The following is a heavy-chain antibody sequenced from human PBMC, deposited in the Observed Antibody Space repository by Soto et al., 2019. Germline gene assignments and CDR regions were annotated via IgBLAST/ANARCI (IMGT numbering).Heavy chain of an antibody. CDR2: ISSSSSTI. D-gene: IGHD2-15*01. V-gene: IGHV3-48*02. J-gene: IGHJ4*02. CDR1: GFTFSSYS. CDR3: AREREGLCSGGSCSLNLMN. Sequence: GGSLRLSCAASGFTFSSYSMNWVRQAPGKGLEWVPYISSSSSTIYYADSVKGRFTISRDNAKNSLYLQMNSLRDEDTDEYYCAREREGLCSGGSCSLNLMNWGQETLVTVSS.